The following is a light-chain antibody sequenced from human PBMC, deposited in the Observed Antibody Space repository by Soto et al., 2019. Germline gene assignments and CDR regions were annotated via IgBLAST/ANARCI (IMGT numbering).Light chain of an antibody. J-gene: IGLJ1*01. Sequence: QSALTQPASVSGSPGQSITISCTGTSSDVGGYNYVSWYQHHPGKAPKLIIYEVSNRPSGVSNRFSGSKSGNTASLTISGLQAEDESDYYCSSYTSSSIPYVFGTGTKLTVL. CDR3: SSYTSSSIPYV. V-gene: IGLV2-14*01. CDR2: EVS. CDR1: SSDVGGYNY.